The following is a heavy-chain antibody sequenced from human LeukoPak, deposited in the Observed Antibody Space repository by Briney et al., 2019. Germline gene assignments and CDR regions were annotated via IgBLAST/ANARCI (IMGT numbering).Heavy chain of an antibody. Sequence: GASVKVSCKASGYTFTGYYMHWVRQAPGQGLEWMGWINPNSGGTNYAQKLQGRVTMTRDTSISTAYMELSRLRSDDTAVYYCARDESGSTSPHYYYYYMDVWGKGTTVTVSS. CDR3: ARDESGSTSPHYYYYYMDV. J-gene: IGHJ6*03. CDR2: INPNSGGT. V-gene: IGHV1-2*02. D-gene: IGHD2-2*01. CDR1: GYTFTGYY.